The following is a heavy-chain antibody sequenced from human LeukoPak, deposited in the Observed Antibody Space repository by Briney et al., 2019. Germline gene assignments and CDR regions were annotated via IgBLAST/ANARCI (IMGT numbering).Heavy chain of an antibody. CDR2: IYYSGST. CDR3: AREVVTVTPGSRFRFDP. D-gene: IGHD4-17*01. Sequence: PSETLSLTCTVSGGSISSSSYYWGWIRQPPGKGLEWIGNIYYSGSTYYNPSLKSRVTISVDTSKNQFSLKLSTVTAADTAVYYCAREVVTVTPGSRFRFDPWGQGTLVTVSS. V-gene: IGHV4-39*07. CDR1: GGSISSSSYY. J-gene: IGHJ5*02.